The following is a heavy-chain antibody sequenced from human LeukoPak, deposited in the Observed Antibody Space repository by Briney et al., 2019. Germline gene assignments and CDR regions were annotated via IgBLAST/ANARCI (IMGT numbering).Heavy chain of an antibody. CDR3: ARVIVPWTSGYYYHFDY. D-gene: IGHD3-22*01. Sequence: SVRVSCKASGGTFSSYAISWVRQAPGQGLEWMGGIIPIFGTANYAQKFQGRVTITADESTSTAYMELSSLRSEDTAVYYCARVIVPWTSGYYYHFDYWGQGTLVTVSS. CDR1: GGTFSSYA. J-gene: IGHJ4*02. CDR2: IIPIFGTA. V-gene: IGHV1-69*13.